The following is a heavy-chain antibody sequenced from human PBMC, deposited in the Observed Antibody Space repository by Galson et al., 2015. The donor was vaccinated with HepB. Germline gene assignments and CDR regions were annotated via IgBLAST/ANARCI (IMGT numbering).Heavy chain of an antibody. D-gene: IGHD2-2*01. V-gene: IGHV3-48*01. CDR2: ISSSSSTI. CDR3: AGEGSTSCY. Sequence: SLRLSCAASGFTFSSYSMNWVRQAPGKGLEWVSYISSSSSTIYYADSVKVRFNIYRYNAKNSLYLQMNSLRAEDTAVYYCAGEGSTSCYWGQGTLVTVSS. CDR1: GFTFSSYS. J-gene: IGHJ4*02.